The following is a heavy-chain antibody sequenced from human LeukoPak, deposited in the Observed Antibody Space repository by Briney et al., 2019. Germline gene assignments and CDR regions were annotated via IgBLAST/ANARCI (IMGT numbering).Heavy chain of an antibody. D-gene: IGHD6-13*01. CDR1: GGTFSIYA. J-gene: IGHJ5*02. CDR2: IIPIFGTA. CDR3: ARDEWLAAAGNWFDP. V-gene: IGHV1-69*05. Sequence: SVKVSCKASGGTFSIYAISWVRQAPAQGLEWMGRIIPIFGTANYAQKFQGRVTITTDESTSTAYMELSSLRSEDTAVYYCARDEWLAAAGNWFDPWGQGTLVTVSS.